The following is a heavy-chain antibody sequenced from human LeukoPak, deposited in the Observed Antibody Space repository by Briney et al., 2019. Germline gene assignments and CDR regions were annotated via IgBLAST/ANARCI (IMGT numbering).Heavy chain of an antibody. CDR1: GGSISSGSYY. CDR2: IYTSGST. Sequence: KTSQTLSLTCTVSGGSISSGSYYWSWIRQPAGKGLEWIGRIYTSGSTNYNPSLKSRVTISVDTSKNQFSLKLSSVTAADTAVYYCARGLWSGRRREANWFDPWGQGTLVTVSS. J-gene: IGHJ5*02. D-gene: IGHD3-3*01. V-gene: IGHV4-61*02. CDR3: ARGLWSGRRREANWFDP.